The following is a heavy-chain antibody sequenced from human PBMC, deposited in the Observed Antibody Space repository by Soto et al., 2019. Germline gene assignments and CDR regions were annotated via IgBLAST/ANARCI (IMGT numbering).Heavy chain of an antibody. CDR1: GGSISSSSYY. CDR2: IYYSGST. Sequence: QLQLQESGPGLVKPAETLSLTCTVSGGSISSSSYYWGWIRQPPGKGLEWIGSIYYSGSTYYNPSLKSRVTISVDSSKNQFSLKLSSVTAADTAVYYCARHVGDSSGYYYVSIDPLSPMFDPRGQGTLVTVSS. D-gene: IGHD3-22*01. J-gene: IGHJ5*02. V-gene: IGHV4-39*01. CDR3: ARHVGDSSGYYYVSIDPLSPMFDP.